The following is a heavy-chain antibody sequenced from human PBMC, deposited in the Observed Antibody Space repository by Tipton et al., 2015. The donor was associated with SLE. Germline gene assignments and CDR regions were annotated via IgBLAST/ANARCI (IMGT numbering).Heavy chain of an antibody. J-gene: IGHJ4*02. CDR1: GFTFNSYE. D-gene: IGHD1-26*01. CDR2: ISSSGSTI. V-gene: IGHV3-48*03. Sequence: SLRLSCAASGFTFNSYEMNWVRQAPGKGLEWVSYISSSGSTIYYADFVEGRFTVSRDSAKNSLYLQMNSLRAEDTAVYYCARDPSQSEGALDYWGQGTLVTVSS. CDR3: ARDPSQSEGALDY.